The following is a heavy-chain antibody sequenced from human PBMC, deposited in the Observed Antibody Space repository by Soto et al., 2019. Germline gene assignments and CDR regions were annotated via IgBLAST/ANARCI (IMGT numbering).Heavy chain of an antibody. J-gene: IGHJ4*02. V-gene: IGHV1-24*01. CDR2: FDPVDGET. CDR3: ATGARWLLTSPGDY. D-gene: IGHD5-12*01. Sequence: QVQLVQSGAEVKKPGASVKVSCKVSGYTLTELFMHWVRQAPGKGLEWMGGFDPVDGETIYAQKFQGRVTMSEDTSSDRAYMELSSLRSEDTAVYYCATGARWLLTSPGDYWGQGPLVTVSS. CDR1: GYTLTELF.